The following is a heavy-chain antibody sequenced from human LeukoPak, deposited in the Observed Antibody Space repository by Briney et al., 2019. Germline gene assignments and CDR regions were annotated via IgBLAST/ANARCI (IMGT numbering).Heavy chain of an antibody. CDR2: MYQSGST. CDR3: XXXXXXXXXXXYYYYYMDV. CDR1: XXSIXXGYY. V-gene: IGHV4-38-2*02. J-gene: IGHJ6*03. Sequence: CXXSXXSIXXGYYWGWIRQPPGKGLEWIGSMYQSGSTNYNPSLKSRVTMSVDTSKNQFSLKLSYVTAADTAVYYCXXXXXXXXXXXYYYYYMDVWGKGTTVTVSS.